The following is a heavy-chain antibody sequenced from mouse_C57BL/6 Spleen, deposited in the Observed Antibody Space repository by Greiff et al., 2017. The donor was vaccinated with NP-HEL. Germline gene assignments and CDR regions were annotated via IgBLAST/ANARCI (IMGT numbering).Heavy chain of an antibody. V-gene: IGHV1S81*02. CDR3: ARVITRDD. CDR1: GYTFASYW. Sequence: VQLQQSGAELVKPGASVKLSCKASGYTFASYWMHWVKQRPGQGLEWIGEINPSNGRTNYNEKFKSKATLTVDKSSSTAYMQLSSPTSEDSAVYDCARVITRDDWGQGTTLTVSS. J-gene: IGHJ2*01. CDR2: INPSNGRT. D-gene: IGHD6-1*01.